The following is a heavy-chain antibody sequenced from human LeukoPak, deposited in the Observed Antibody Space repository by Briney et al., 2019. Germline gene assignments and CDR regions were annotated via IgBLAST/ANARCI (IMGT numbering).Heavy chain of an antibody. V-gene: IGHV4-39*01. CDR1: GGSISSSSYY. CDR3: ARLGYRQHVAVADDNWFDP. Sequence: KTSETLSLTCTVSGGSISSSSYYWGWIRQPPGKGLEWIGSIYYSGSTYYNPSLKSRVTISVDTSKNQFSLKLSSVTAADTAVYYCARLGYRQHVAVADDNWFDPWGQGTLVTVSS. CDR2: IYYSGST. J-gene: IGHJ5*02. D-gene: IGHD6-19*01.